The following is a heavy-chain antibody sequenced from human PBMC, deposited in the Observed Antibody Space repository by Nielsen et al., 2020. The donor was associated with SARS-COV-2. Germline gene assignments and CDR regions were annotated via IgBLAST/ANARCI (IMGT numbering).Heavy chain of an antibody. V-gene: IGHV3-11*01. CDR1: GFTFSDYY. D-gene: IGHD2-2*01. J-gene: IGHJ6*02. CDR2: ISSSGSTI. CDR3: ARDRYCSSTSCYPNYYYYGMDV. Sequence: GGSLRLSCAASGFTFSDYYMSWIRQAPGKGLEWVSYISSSGSTIYYADSVKGRFTISRDNAKNSLYLQMNSLRAEDTAVYYCARDRYCSSTSCYPNYYYYGMDVWGQGTTVTVSS.